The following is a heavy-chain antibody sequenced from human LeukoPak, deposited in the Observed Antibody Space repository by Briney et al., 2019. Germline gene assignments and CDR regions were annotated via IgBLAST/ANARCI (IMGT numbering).Heavy chain of an antibody. CDR3: AREVSEGFDF. D-gene: IGHD3-22*01. Sequence: GGSLRLSCAASGFTGSNNYVSWVRQAPGKGLEWVSSFGTRSTSVYHAGSVKGRFAISRDNAKNSLYLQMNSLRAEDTALYYCAREVSEGFDFWGQGTLVTVSS. J-gene: IGHJ4*02. CDR2: FGTRSTSV. V-gene: IGHV3-21*01. CDR1: GFTGSNNY.